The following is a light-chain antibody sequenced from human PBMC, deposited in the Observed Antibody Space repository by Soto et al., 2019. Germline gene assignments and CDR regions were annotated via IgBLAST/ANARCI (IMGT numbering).Light chain of an antibody. CDR2: DAS. V-gene: IGKV1-5*01. CDR3: KQYNNFRWT. CDR1: QSVSWW. J-gene: IGKJ1*01. Sequence: DIQMTQSPSTLSASVGDRLTITCRASQSVSWWLAWYQQKPGKAPKLLIYDASTLESGVQLRFSGSGSGTEFTLTIRSLQPDDVATYYCKQYNNFRWTFGQGTKVDIK.